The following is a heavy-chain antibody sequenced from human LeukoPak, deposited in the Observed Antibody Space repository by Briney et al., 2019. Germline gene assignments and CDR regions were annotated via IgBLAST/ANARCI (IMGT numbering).Heavy chain of an antibody. CDR2: ISWNSGSI. CDR1: GFTVSSNY. V-gene: IGHV3-48*04. J-gene: IGHJ3*01. D-gene: IGHD2-15*01. Sequence: HPGGSLRLSCAASGFTVSSNYMNWVRQAPGKGLEWVSGISWNSGSIGYADSVKGRFTISRDNAKNSLYLQMNSLRAEDTAVYYCARDSTLYCNDGNCHWGFDLWGQGTVVTVSS. CDR3: ARDSTLYCNDGNCHWGFDL.